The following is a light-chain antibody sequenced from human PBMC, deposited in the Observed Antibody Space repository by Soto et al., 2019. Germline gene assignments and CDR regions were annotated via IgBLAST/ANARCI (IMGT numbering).Light chain of an antibody. Sequence: ETVMTQSPASPSMSPEEGVTLSCRASQSVRSNLAWYQQRPGQAPRLLIYGASTRAADIPARSSGSGSGAEFTLTISSLQSEDFAFYSCEQYNNSPHDFGGGSKV. V-gene: IGKV3-15*01. J-gene: IGKJ4*01. CDR1: QSVRSN. CDR3: EQYNNSPHD. CDR2: GAS.